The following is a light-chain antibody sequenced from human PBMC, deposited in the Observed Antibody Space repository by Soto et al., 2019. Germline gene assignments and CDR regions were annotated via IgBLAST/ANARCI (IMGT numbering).Light chain of an antibody. CDR1: GRDVGDYNY. CDR3: SSYTGTSYV. V-gene: IGLV2-8*01. J-gene: IGLJ1*01. Sequence: QSALTQPPSASGSPGQSVTISCTGTGRDVGDYNYVSWYQQHPGKAPKLMIYEVTNRPSGVPDRFSGSKSGNTASLTVSGLQADDEANYYCSSYTGTSYVFGTGTKLTVL. CDR2: EVT.